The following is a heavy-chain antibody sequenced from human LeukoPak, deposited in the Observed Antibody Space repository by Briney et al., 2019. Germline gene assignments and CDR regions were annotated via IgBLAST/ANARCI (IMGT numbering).Heavy chain of an antibody. V-gene: IGHV4-31*03. D-gene: IGHD2-15*01. CDR3: ARDRDREGAFDI. J-gene: IGHJ3*02. CDR1: GGSISSGGYY. Sequence: PSETLSLTCTVSGGSISSGGYYWSWIRQHPGEGLEWIGYIYYSGSTYYNPSLKSRVTISVDTSKNQFSLKLSSVTAADTAVYYCARDRDREGAFDIWGQGTMVTVSS. CDR2: IYYSGST.